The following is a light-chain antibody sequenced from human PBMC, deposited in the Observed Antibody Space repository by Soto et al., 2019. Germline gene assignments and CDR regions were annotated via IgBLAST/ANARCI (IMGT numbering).Light chain of an antibody. CDR3: QQRHMWPIT. CDR1: QSFRAL. V-gene: IGKV3-11*01. J-gene: IGKJ5*01. CDR2: DAY. Sequence: VLTQSPVTLSLSPGERATLSCRPSQSFRALLAWYQRKHGQAPRLLIYDAYNMATVIPPRFSGSGFGTDFTLTISSLELDDSAVCCCQQRHMWPITFGQGTRLEI.